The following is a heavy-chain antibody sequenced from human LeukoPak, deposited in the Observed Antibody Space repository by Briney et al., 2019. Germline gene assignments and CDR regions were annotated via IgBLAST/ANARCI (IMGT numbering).Heavy chain of an antibody. CDR2: IYTSGST. CDR3: ASGGDFWSKRVNYFDY. CDR1: GGSISSYY. V-gene: IGHV4-4*07. Sequence: SETLSLTCTVSGGSISSYYWSWIRQPAGKGLEWIGRIYTSGSTNYNPSLKSRVTMSVDTSKNQFSLKLSSVTAADTAVYYCASGGDFWSKRVNYFDYWGQGTLVTVSS. D-gene: IGHD3-3*01. J-gene: IGHJ4*02.